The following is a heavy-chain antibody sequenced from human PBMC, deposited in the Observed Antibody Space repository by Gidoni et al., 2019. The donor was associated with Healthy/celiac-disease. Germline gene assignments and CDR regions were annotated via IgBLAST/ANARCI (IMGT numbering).Heavy chain of an antibody. CDR3: ARGESVWSDYYRGLQLDY. CDR2: ISAYNGNT. V-gene: IGHV1-18*04. J-gene: IGHJ4*02. Sequence: QVQLVQSGAEVKKPGASVKGSCKASGYTSTSYGITWVRQAPGQGLEWMGWISAYNGNTNYAQKLQGRVTMTTDTSTSTAYMELRSLRSDDTAVYYCARGESVWSDYYRGLQLDYWGQGTLVTVSS. D-gene: IGHD3-3*01. CDR1: GYTSTSYG.